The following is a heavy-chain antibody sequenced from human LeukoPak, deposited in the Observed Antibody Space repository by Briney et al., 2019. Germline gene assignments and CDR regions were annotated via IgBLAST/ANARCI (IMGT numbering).Heavy chain of an antibody. Sequence: PSETLSLTCTVSGGSISSSSYYWGWIRQPPGKGLEWIGSIYSGSTYYNPSLKSRVTISVDTSKNQFSLKLSSVTAADTAVYYCARHYGSGSYLIPFDYWGQGTLVTVSS. J-gene: IGHJ4*02. D-gene: IGHD3-10*01. CDR3: ARHYGSGSYLIPFDY. V-gene: IGHV4-39*01. CDR2: IYSGST. CDR1: GGSISSSSYY.